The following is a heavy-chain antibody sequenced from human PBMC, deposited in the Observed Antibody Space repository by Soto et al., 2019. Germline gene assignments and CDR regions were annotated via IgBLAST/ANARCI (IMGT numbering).Heavy chain of an antibody. CDR1: GGSISSGGYY. CDR3: ARDQDGNYGDYEVRAFDI. CDR2: IYYSGST. V-gene: IGHV4-31*03. D-gene: IGHD4-17*01. Sequence: QVQLQEAGPGLVKPSQTLSLTCTVAGGSISSGGYYWSWIRQHPGKGLEWIGYIYYSGSTYYNPSLKGRVTISVDTSKNQFALKLSSVTAADTAVYYCARDQDGNYGDYEVRAFDIWGKGTMVTVSS. J-gene: IGHJ3*02.